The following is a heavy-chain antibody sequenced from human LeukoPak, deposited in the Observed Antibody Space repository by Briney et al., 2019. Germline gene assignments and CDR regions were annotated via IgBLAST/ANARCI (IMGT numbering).Heavy chain of an antibody. CDR1: GGTFSSYA. V-gene: IGHV1-69*01. CDR2: IIPIFGTA. J-gene: IGHJ5*02. CDR3: ARGRWKGSGYVPSDRQRRNWFDP. Sequence: SVEVSCKASGGTFSSYAISWVRQAPGQGLEWMGGIIPIFGTANYAQKFQGRVTITADESTSTAYMELSSLRSEDTAVYYCARGRWKGSGYVPSDRQRRNWFDPWGQGTLVTVSS. D-gene: IGHD5-12*01.